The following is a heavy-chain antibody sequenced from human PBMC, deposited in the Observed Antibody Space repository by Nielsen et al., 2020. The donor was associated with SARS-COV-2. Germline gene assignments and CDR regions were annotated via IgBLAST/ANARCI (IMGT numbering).Heavy chain of an antibody. D-gene: IGHD5-18*01. CDR1: GFTFDDYA. CDR3: ARLPHGYSYGRYYYHGLDV. Sequence: GGSLRLSCAASGFTFDDYAMHWVRQAPGKGLEWVSGISWNSGSIGYADSVKGRFTISRDNAKNSLYLQMNSLRAEDTALYYCARLPHGYSYGRYYYHGLDVWGQGTTVTVS. V-gene: IGHV3-9*01. J-gene: IGHJ6*02. CDR2: ISWNSGSI.